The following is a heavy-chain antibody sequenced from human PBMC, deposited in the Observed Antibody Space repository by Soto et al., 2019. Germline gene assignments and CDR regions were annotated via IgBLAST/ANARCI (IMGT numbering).Heavy chain of an antibody. V-gene: IGHV1-18*01. CDR1: GYTFPNYG. CDR3: ARRKQLVFMDV. CDR2: ISANNGNT. Sequence: QVQLVQSGAEVRKPGASVKVSCKASGYTFPNYGIIWVRQAPGQGLEWMAWISANNGNTKYAQKFQDRVTMTTDTSTTTAYMELRSVKSDYRAVYYWARRKQLVFMDVWGQGTTVTVSS. J-gene: IGHJ6*02. D-gene: IGHD6-13*01.